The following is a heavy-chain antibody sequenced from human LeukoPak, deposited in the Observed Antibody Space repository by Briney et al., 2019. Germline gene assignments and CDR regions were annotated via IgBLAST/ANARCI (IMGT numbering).Heavy chain of an antibody. CDR1: GFTFSRNG. CDR3: ASRAPCSGGTCYPLVY. J-gene: IGHJ4*02. V-gene: IGHV3-23*01. CDR2: ITGDGSNT. D-gene: IGHD2-15*01. Sequence: QLGGSLRLSCAASGFTFSRNGMHWVRQAPGQGLDWLSSITGDGSNTYYADSAKGRFTISRDNSKNTVYLQMSSLRPEDTAIYYCASRAPCSGGTCYPLVYWGQETLVIVSS.